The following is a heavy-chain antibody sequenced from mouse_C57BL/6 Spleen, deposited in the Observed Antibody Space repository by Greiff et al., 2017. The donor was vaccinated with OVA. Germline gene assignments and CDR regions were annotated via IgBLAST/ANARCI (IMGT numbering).Heavy chain of an antibody. V-gene: IGHV3-6*01. CDR1: GYSITSGYY. CDR2: ISYDGSN. J-gene: IGHJ1*03. D-gene: IGHD1-1*01. CDR3: ARGGYYGSSFYWYFDV. Sequence: DVQLQESGPGLVKPSQSLSLTCSVTGYSITSGYYWNWIRQFPGNKLEWMGYISYDGSNNYNPSLKNRIYITRDTSKNQFFLKLNSVTTEDTATYYWARGGYYGSSFYWYFDVWGTGTTVTVSS.